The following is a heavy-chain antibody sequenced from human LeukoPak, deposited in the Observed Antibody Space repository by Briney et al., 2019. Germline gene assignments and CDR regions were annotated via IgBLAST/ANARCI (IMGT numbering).Heavy chain of an antibody. D-gene: IGHD1-26*01. CDR2: INPNSGGT. V-gene: IGHV1-2*06. J-gene: IGHJ4*02. Sequence: ASVKVSCKASGYTFTGYYMHWVRQAPGQGLEWMGRINPNSGGTNYAQKFQGRVTMTRDTSISTAYMELSRLRSEDTAVYYCASLETGAINLVGATFWGQGTLVTVSS. CDR3: ASLETGAINLVGATF. CDR1: GYTFTGYY.